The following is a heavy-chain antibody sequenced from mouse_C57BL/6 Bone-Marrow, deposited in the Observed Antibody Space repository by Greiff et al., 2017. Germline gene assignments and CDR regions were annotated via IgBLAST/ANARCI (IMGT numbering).Heavy chain of an antibody. J-gene: IGHJ4*01. CDR2: IYPGSGST. D-gene: IGHD2-1*01. V-gene: IGHV1-55*01. CDR1: GYTFTSYW. CDR3: ARKTIYYDAMDY. Sequence: QVQLQQPGAELVKPGASVKMSCKASGYTFTSYWITWVKQRPGQGLEWIGDIYPGSGSTNYNEKFKSKATLTVDTSSSTAYKQLSSLTSEDSAVYYCARKTIYYDAMDYWGQGTSVTVSS.